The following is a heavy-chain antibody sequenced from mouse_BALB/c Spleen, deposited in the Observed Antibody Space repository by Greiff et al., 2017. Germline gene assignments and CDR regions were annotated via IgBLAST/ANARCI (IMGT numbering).Heavy chain of an antibody. J-gene: IGHJ4*01. CDR3: ARDLLRLRNAMDY. Sequence: QVHVKQSGPGLVAPSQSLSITCTVSGFSLTSYGVHWVRQPPGKGLEWLGVIWAGGSTNYNSALMSRLSISKDNSKSQVFLKMNSLQTDDTAMYYCARDLLRLRNAMDYWGQGTSVTVSS. D-gene: IGHD1-2*01. CDR2: IWAGGST. V-gene: IGHV2-9*02. CDR1: GFSLTSYG.